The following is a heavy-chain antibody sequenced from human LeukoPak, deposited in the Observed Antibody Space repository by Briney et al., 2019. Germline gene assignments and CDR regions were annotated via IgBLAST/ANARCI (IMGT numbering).Heavy chain of an antibody. J-gene: IGHJ3*02. CDR3: AKDFLGSSRAFDI. Sequence: GGSLRLSCAASGFTFSSYGMHWVRQAPGKGLEWVAVISYDGSNKYFADSVKGRFTISRDNSKNTLYLQMNSLRAEDTAVYYCAKDFLGSSRAFDIWGQETMVSVSS. V-gene: IGHV3-30*18. CDR2: ISYDGSNK. D-gene: IGHD2-2*01. CDR1: GFTFSSYG.